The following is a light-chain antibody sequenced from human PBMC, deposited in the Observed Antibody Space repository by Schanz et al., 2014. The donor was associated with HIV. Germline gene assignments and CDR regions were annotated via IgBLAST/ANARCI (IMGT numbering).Light chain of an antibody. CDR1: QNISTY. J-gene: IGKJ2*01. Sequence: DVHMTQSPSSLSASVGDNVTITCRASQNISTYLNWYQQRPGKAPKLLIYAALNLQSGVPSRFSGSGSGTEFTLTISSLQPDDFATYYCLQYNNYAYTFGQGTQLEIK. CDR2: AAL. CDR3: LQYNNYAYT. V-gene: IGKV1-39*01.